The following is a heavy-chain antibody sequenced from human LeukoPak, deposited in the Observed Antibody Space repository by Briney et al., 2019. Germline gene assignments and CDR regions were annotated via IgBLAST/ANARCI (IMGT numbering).Heavy chain of an antibody. CDR3: ARGLQYQLLKALGYYYMDV. J-gene: IGHJ6*03. CDR2: IIPISGTA. Sequence: SVKVSCKASGCTFSSHAIAWVRQAPAQGPEWMGGIIPISGTANYAQKFQGRVTITTDESTSTASMELSSLTSDDTAVYYCARGLQYQLLKALGYYYMDVWGEGTTVTVSS. V-gene: IGHV1-69*05. D-gene: IGHD2-2*01. CDR1: GCTFSSHA.